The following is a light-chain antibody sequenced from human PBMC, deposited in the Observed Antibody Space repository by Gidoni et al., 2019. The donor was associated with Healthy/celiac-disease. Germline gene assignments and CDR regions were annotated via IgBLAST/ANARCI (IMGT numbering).Light chain of an antibody. Sequence: DIQMTQSPSSLSASVGDRVTITRQASQDISNSLNWYQQKPGKAPKHLIYDASNLETGVPSRFSGSGSGTDFTFTISSLQPEDIATYYCQQYDNLPPSITFGQGTRLEIK. V-gene: IGKV1-33*01. CDR2: DAS. J-gene: IGKJ5*01. CDR1: QDISNS. CDR3: QQYDNLPPSIT.